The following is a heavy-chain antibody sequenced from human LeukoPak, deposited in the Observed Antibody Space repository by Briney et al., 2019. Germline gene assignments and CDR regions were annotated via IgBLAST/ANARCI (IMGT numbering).Heavy chain of an antibody. J-gene: IGHJ4*02. D-gene: IGHD1-1*01. V-gene: IGHV1-2*02. CDR1: GYTFTGYY. CDR2: INPNSGGT. CDR3: GRDWNDLFYFDY. Sequence: GASVKVSCKASGYTFTGYYMHWVRQAPGQGLEWMGWINPNSGGTNYAQKFQGRVTMTRDTSISTAYMELSRLRSDDTAVYYCGRDWNDLFYFDYWGQGTLVTVSS.